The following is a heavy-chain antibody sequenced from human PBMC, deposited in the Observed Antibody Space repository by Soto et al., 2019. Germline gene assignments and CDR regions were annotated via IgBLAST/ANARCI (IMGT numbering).Heavy chain of an antibody. V-gene: IGHV3-23*01. CDR1: GFTFSSYA. J-gene: IGHJ4*02. CDR2: ISGSGGST. Sequence: VQLLESGGGLVQPGGSLRLSCAASGFTFSSYAMSWVRQAPGKGLEWVSAISGSGGSTYYADSVKGRFTISRDNSKNTLYLQMNSLRAEDTAVYYCANGGLSGSYFFDYWGQGTLVTVSS. CDR3: ANGGLSGSYFFDY. D-gene: IGHD1-26*01.